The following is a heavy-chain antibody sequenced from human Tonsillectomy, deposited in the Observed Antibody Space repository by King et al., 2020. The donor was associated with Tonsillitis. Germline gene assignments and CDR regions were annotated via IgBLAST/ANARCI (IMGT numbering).Heavy chain of an antibody. V-gene: IGHV3-48*02. J-gene: IGHJ5*01. CDR3: ARGDDYGGNLPCDS. D-gene: IGHD4-23*01. CDR2: IRSSSSTI. CDR1: GFTFSIYS. Sequence: QLVQSGGDLVQPGGSLRLSCAASGFTFSIYSMNWVRQTPGKGLEWVSDIRSSSSTIYYAASVKGRFTVSRDNAKNSVYLQMNSLRDDDTAGYYCARGDDYGGNLPCDSWGQGTLVTVPS.